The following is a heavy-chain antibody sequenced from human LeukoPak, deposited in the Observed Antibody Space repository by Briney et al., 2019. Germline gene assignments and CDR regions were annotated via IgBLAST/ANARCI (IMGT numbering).Heavy chain of an antibody. J-gene: IGHJ4*02. D-gene: IGHD5-24*01. CDR2: IYHSGST. V-gene: IGHV4-38-2*01. CDR3: ARSGAWLADY. Sequence: PSETLSLTCAVSGYSISSGYYWGWIRPPPGKGLEWIGSIYHSGSTYYNPSLKSRVTISVDTSKNQFSLKLSSVTAADTAVYYCARSGAWLADYWGQGTLVTVSS. CDR1: GYSISSGYY.